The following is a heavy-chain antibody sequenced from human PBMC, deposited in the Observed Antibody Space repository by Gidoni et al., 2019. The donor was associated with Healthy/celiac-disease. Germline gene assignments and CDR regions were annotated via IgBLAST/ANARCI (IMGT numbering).Heavy chain of an antibody. D-gene: IGHD4-4*01. CDR3: ARPSTVTTYYYYYGMDV. Sequence: QVQLVESGGGVVQPGRSLRLSCAASGFTFSSYGMHWVRQAPGKGLEWVAVIWYDGSNKYYADSVKGRFTISRDNSKNTLYLQMNSLRAEDTAVYYCARPSTVTTYYYYYGMDVWGQGTTVTVSS. V-gene: IGHV3-33*01. J-gene: IGHJ6*02. CDR2: IWYDGSNK. CDR1: GFTFSSYG.